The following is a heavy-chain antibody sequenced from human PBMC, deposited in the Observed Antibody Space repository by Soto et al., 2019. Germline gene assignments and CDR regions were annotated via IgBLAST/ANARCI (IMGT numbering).Heavy chain of an antibody. D-gene: IGHD4-17*01. CDR3: ARGTTVVTPSWFDP. CDR2: IIPIFGTA. CDR1: GGTFSSYA. Sequence: QVQLVQSGAEVKKPGSSVKVSCKASGGTFSSYAISWVRQAPGQGLEWMGGIIPIFGTANYAQRFQGRVTXXAXEXXSTAYMELRSLGSEDTAVYYCARGTTVVTPSWFDPWGQGTLVTVSS. V-gene: IGHV1-69*12. J-gene: IGHJ5*02.